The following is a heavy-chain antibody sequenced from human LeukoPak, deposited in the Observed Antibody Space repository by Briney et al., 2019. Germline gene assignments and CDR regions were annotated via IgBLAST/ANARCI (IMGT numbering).Heavy chain of an antibody. J-gene: IGHJ4*02. CDR3: ARAVDIVATITYDY. CDR2: ISYDGSNK. V-gene: IGHV3-30*03. D-gene: IGHD5-12*01. CDR1: GFTFSSYG. Sequence: GGSLRLSCAASGFTFSSYGMHWVRQAPGKGLEWVAVISYDGSNKYYADSVKGRFTISRDNAKNSLYLQMNSLRAEDTAVYYCARAVDIVATITYDYWGQGTLVTVSS.